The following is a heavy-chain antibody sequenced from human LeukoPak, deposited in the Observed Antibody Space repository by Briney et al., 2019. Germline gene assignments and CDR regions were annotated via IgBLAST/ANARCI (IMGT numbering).Heavy chain of an antibody. CDR3: ASGSGSYFPGY. V-gene: IGHV3-74*01. CDR1: GFTLSRNW. D-gene: IGHD3-10*01. J-gene: IGHJ4*02. CDR2: INIDGSST. Sequence: GGSLRLSCAASGFTLSRNWMYWVRQAPGKGVVWVSRINIDGSSTSYADSVKGRFTISRDNAKNTLYLQMNSLRAEDTAVYYCASGSGSYFPGYWGQGTLVTVSS.